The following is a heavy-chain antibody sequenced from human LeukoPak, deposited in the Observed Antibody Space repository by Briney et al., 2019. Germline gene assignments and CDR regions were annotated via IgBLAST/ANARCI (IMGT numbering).Heavy chain of an antibody. V-gene: IGHV3-23*01. CDR1: GFTFSNAW. Sequence: GGSLRLSCAAAGFTFSNAWMSWVREAPGKALEWVSGITGSGANAYYADSVKGRFTISRDNSRNTLYLQMNSLRAEDTAVYHCAKDDSYIRFYSWGQGTLVTVSS. D-gene: IGHD3-22*01. CDR3: AKDDSYIRFYS. J-gene: IGHJ5*01. CDR2: ITGSGANA.